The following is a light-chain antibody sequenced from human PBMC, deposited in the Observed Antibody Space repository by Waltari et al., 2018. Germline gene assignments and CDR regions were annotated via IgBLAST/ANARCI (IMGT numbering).Light chain of an antibody. Sequence: DIVMTQSPDSPAVSLGERATSNSKSSQSVLYSSNNKNYLAWYQQKPGQPPKLLIYGASTRESGVPDRFSGSGSGTDFTLTISSLQAEDVAVYYCQQYLTSSWTFGQGTKVEIK. CDR3: QQYLTSSWT. J-gene: IGKJ1*01. V-gene: IGKV4-1*01. CDR2: GAS. CDR1: QSVLYSSNNKNY.